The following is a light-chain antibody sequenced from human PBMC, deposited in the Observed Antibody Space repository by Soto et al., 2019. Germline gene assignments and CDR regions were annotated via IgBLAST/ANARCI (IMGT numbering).Light chain of an antibody. CDR3: CSYAGSSTYV. V-gene: IGLV2-23*01. J-gene: IGLJ1*01. CDR2: EGG. CDR1: SSDVGSYNL. Sequence: QSALTQPASVSGSPGQSITISCTGTSSDVGSYNLVSWYQQHPGKAPKLMIYEGGKRPSGVSDRFSGSKSGNTASLTISELQAEDDADYYCCSYAGSSTYVFGTGTKVTVL.